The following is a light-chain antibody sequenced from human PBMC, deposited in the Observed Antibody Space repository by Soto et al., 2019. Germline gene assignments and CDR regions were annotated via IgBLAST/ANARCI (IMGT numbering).Light chain of an antibody. CDR3: QQLYDYPLT. J-gene: IGKJ4*01. CDR2: AAS. Sequence: DIQMTQSPSSLSASVGDRVTIPCRASQSISSYLNWYQQKPGKAPKLLIYAASTLQSGVPSRFSGSGSGTEFTLTISSLQPEDFATYYCQQLYDYPLTFGGGTMVDI. V-gene: IGKV1-9*01. CDR1: QSISSY.